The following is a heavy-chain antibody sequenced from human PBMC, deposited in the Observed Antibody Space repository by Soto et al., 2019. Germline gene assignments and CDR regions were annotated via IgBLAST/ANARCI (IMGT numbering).Heavy chain of an antibody. V-gene: IGHV2-5*01. CDR3: VNSPDGSPPHY. Sequence: QITLRESGPTLVKRTQTLTLTCTFSGFSLSTFGMGVGWIRQRPGKALEWLALIYWNDDKRYNPALNSRLTIGNDSTRTRVVLTMTNVSPVHADTSYYVNSPDGSPPHYWGQGTMVTVSS. CDR1: GFSLSTFGMG. CDR2: IYWNDDK. J-gene: IGHJ4*02. D-gene: IGHD6-25*01.